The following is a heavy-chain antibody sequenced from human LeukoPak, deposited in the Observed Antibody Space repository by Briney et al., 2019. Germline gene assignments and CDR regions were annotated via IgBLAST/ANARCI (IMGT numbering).Heavy chain of an antibody. D-gene: IGHD3-9*01. J-gene: IGHJ6*03. CDR2: ISGSGGST. CDR1: GFTFSTYG. Sequence: GGSLRLSCVASGFTFSTYGMSWVRQAPGKGLEWVAAISGSGGSTYYADSVKGRFTISRDNSKNTLYLQMNSLRAEDTAVYYCAKDGGEYSDILTGYYPRLYYMDVWGKGTMVSISS. V-gene: IGHV3-23*01. CDR3: AKDGGEYSDILTGYYPRLYYMDV.